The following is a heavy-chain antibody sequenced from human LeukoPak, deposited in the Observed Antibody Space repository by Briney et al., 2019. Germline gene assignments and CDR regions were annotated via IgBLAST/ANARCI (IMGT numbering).Heavy chain of an antibody. CDR1: GFTFSSYW. V-gene: IGHV3-7*01. CDR3: ARGAARPSYYYYYMDV. J-gene: IGHJ6*03. Sequence: GGSLRLSCAASGFTFSSYWVSWVRQAPGKGLEWVANIKQDGSEKYYVDSVKGRFTISRDNAKNSLYLQMNSLRAEDTAVYYCARGAARPSYYYYYMDVWGKGTTVTVSS. CDR2: IKQDGSEK. D-gene: IGHD6-6*01.